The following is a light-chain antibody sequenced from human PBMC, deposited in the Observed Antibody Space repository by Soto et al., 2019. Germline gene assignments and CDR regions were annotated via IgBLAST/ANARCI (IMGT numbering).Light chain of an antibody. V-gene: IGLV2-14*03. J-gene: IGLJ1*01. CDR2: DVS. CDR3: SSYTITNPRA. CDR1: SSDVGGYNY. Sequence: QSVLTQPASVSGSPGQSITISCTGTSSDVGGYNYVSWYQQHPGKAPKLMIYDVSDRPSGVSNRFSGSKSGNTASLTISGLQFEDEADYYCSSYTITNPRAFGTGTKVTVL.